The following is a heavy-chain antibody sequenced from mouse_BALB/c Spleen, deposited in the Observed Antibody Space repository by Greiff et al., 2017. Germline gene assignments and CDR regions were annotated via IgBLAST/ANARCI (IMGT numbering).Heavy chain of an antibody. Sequence: EVKLVESGGGLVKPGGSLKLSCAASGFTFSSYAMSWVRQTPEKRLEWVASISGGGSTYYPDSVMGRFTISRDNARNILYLQMSSLRSEDTAMYYCARVPYYYGSSWYFDVWGAGTTVTVSS. D-gene: IGHD1-1*01. CDR1: GFTFSSYA. CDR2: ISGGGST. J-gene: IGHJ1*01. V-gene: IGHV5-6-5*01. CDR3: ARVPYYYGSSWYFDV.